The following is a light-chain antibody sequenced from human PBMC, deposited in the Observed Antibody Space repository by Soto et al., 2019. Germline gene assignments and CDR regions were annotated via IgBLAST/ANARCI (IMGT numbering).Light chain of an antibody. J-gene: IGKJ5*01. V-gene: IGKV1-33*01. Sequence: DIQVTPSPSSLSASVGDRGTITCQASQNINNYLNWYQQKPGRAPKLLIYDASNLEAGVPSRFRGSGSGTDFTFTISRLQPEDIATYYCQQYENLPTFGQGTRRENK. CDR2: DAS. CDR3: QQYENLPT. CDR1: QNINNY.